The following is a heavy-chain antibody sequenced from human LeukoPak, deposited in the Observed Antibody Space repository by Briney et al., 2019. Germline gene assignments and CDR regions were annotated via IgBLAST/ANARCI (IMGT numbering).Heavy chain of an antibody. CDR1: GFTFSSYW. CDR2: INHNGNVN. Sequence: GGSLRLSCAASGFTFSSYWMNWARQAPGKGLEWVASINHNGNVNYYLDSVKGRFTISRDNAQNSLYLQMNGLRVEDTAVYYCTRRLDDWGQGTLVTVSS. D-gene: IGHD3-16*01. V-gene: IGHV3-7*01. J-gene: IGHJ4*02. CDR3: TRRLDD.